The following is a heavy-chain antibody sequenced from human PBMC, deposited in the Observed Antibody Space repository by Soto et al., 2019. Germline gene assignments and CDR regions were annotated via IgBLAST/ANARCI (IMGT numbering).Heavy chain of an antibody. CDR2: IYYSGST. J-gene: IGHJ4*02. V-gene: IGHV4-59*01. D-gene: IGHD2-15*01. CDR3: ASSGVVAAFYY. Sequence: QVQLQESGPGLVKPSETLSLTCTVSGGYISSYYWSWIRQPPGKGLEWIGYIYYSGSTNYNPSLKSRVIISVDTSKNQFSLKLSSVTAADTAVYHCASSGVVAAFYYWGQGTLVTVSS. CDR1: GGYISSYY.